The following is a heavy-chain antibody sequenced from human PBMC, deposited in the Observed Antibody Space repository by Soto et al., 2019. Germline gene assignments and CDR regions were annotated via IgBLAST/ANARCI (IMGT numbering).Heavy chain of an antibody. CDR1: GGTSRSLS. D-gene: IGHD2-15*01. V-gene: IGHV1-69*17. Sequence: QVQLVQSGAEVKKPGSSVKVSCKASGGTSRSLSITWVRQAPGQGLEWMGGITPLFGIPNYPQKFQGRLTITADKSTGTAYLELSRLRSEDTAVYYCARDTHSAGGWFDTWRRGTLVTVSS. CDR2: ITPLFGIP. J-gene: IGHJ5*02. CDR3: ARDTHSAGGWFDT.